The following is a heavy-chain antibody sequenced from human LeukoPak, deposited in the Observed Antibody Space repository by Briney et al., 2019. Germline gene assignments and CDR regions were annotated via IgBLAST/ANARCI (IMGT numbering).Heavy chain of an antibody. Sequence: ASVKVSCKASGYTFTGYYMHWVRQAPGQGLEWMGWINPNSGVTNYAQKFQGRVTMTRDTSISTAYMELSRLRSDDTAVYYCARGPPLLPDILNGYYSSPFDYWGQGTLVTVSS. CDR2: INPNSGVT. D-gene: IGHD3-9*01. CDR1: GYTFTGYY. J-gene: IGHJ4*02. CDR3: ARGPPLLPDILNGYYSSPFDY. V-gene: IGHV1-2*02.